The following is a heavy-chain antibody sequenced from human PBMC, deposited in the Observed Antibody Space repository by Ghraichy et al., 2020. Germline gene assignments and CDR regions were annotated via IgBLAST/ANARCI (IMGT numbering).Heavy chain of an antibody. Sequence: EPLNISCTVSGGSISSYYWNWIRQPPGRGLEWIGYIYYNGNTNYNPSLKSRVTISKDTSNNQFSLRLSSVTAADTAVYYCARGLNSGHYYYYYYMDVWGKGTTVTVSS. V-gene: IGHV4-59*01. J-gene: IGHJ6*03. CDR1: GGSISSYY. D-gene: IGHD1-26*01. CDR3: ARGLNSGHYYYYYYMDV. CDR2: IYYNGNT.